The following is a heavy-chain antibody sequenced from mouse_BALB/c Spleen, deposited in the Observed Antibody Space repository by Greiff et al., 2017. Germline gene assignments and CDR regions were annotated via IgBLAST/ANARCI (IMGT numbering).Heavy chain of an antibody. CDR1: GFTFSDYY. CDR3: ARDNDGYNAMDY. V-gene: IGHV5-4*02. J-gene: IGHJ4*01. D-gene: IGHD2-3*01. Sequence: EVKLMESGGGLVKPGGSLKLSCAASGFTFSDYYMYWVRQTPEKRLEWVATISDGGSYTYYPDSVKGRFTISRDNAKNNLYLQMSSLKSEDTAMYYCARDNDGYNAMDYWGQGTSVTVSS. CDR2: ISDGGSYT.